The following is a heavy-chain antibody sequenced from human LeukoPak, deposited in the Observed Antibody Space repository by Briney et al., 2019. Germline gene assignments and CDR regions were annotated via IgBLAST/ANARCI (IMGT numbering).Heavy chain of an antibody. CDR3: ATGFFYYYYMDV. Sequence: PGGSLRLSCVASGFSFSGYAMHWVRQAPGKGLEWVAVISYDGSNKYYADSLKGRFTISRDNAKNTLYLQMNSLRAEDTAVYYCATGFFYYYYMDVWGKGTTVTISS. J-gene: IGHJ6*03. CDR1: GFSFSGYA. D-gene: IGHD1-14*01. V-gene: IGHV3-30*04. CDR2: ISYDGSNK.